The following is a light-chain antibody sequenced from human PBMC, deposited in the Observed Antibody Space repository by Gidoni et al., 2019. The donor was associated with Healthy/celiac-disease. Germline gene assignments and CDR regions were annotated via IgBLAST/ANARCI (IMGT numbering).Light chain of an antibody. V-gene: IGKV1-33*01. CDR1: QDISNY. CDR2: DAS. CDR3: QQYDNLLIFT. Sequence: DIQMTQSPSSLSASVGDRVTITCQASQDISNYLTWYQQKPGKAPKLLIYDASNLETGVPSRFSGSGSGTDFTFTIRSLQPEDIATYYCQQYDNLLIFTFGPGTKVDIK. J-gene: IGKJ3*01.